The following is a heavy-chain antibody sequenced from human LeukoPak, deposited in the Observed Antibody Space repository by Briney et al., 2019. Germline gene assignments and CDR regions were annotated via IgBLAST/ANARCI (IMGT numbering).Heavy chain of an antibody. CDR1: GFTFSSYS. V-gene: IGHV3-21*01. J-gene: IGHJ5*02. CDR2: ISSSSSYI. D-gene: IGHD6-13*01. CDR3: AREIDKRSPVLAGIAAAGTRVRWFDP. Sequence: PGGSLRLSCAASGFTFSSYSMNWVRQAPGKGLEWVSSISSSSSYIYYADSVKGRFTISRDNAKNSLYLQMNSLRAEDTAVYYCAREIDKRSPVLAGIAAAGTRVRWFDPWGQGTLVTVSS.